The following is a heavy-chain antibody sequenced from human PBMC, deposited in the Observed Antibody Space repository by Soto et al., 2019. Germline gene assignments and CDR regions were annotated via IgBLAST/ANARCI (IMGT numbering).Heavy chain of an antibody. Sequence: PSETLSLTCAVSGYSISNGYYWGWIRQPPGKGLGWIGNVYHSGSTYYNPSLKSRVTISVDTSKNQFSLKLTSLTAADTAVYYCARDPVGARSAPFDYWGQGTLVTSP. CDR2: VYHSGST. D-gene: IGHD1-26*01. CDR1: GYSISNGYY. J-gene: IGHJ4*02. V-gene: IGHV4-38-2*02. CDR3: ARDPVGARSAPFDY.